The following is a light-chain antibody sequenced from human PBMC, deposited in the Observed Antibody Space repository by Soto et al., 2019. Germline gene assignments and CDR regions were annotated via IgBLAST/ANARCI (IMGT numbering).Light chain of an antibody. CDR2: EVS. Sequence: QSALTQPASVSGSPGQSITISCTGTSSDVGGYNYVSWYQQYPGRAPKLMIYEVSNRPSGVSNRFSGSKSGNTASLTISGLQAGDEGDYYCSSYTSSRTWVFGGGTKLTVL. CDR3: SSYTSSRTWV. CDR1: SSDVGGYNY. J-gene: IGLJ3*02. V-gene: IGLV2-14*01.